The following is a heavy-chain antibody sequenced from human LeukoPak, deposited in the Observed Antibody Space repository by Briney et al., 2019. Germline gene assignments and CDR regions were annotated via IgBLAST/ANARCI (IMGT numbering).Heavy chain of an antibody. CDR1: GGSISSYY. CDR2: IYTSGST. D-gene: IGHD2-2*01. J-gene: IGHJ3*02. Sequence: SETLSLTCTVSGGSISSYYWSWIRQPPGKGLEWIGYIYTSGSTNYNPSLKSRVTISVDTSKNQFSLKLSSVTAADTAVYYCALVGYRSSTSCSSNDAFDIWGQGTMVTVSS. V-gene: IGHV4-4*09. CDR3: ALVGYRSSTSCSSNDAFDI.